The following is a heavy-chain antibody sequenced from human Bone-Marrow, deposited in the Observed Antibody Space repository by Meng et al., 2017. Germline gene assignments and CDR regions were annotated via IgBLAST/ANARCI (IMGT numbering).Heavy chain of an antibody. CDR2: ISACNGNT. CDR1: GYTFTSYG. CDR3: ARGSSYLNYYDSSGYYYVWAY. D-gene: IGHD3-22*01. Sequence: ASVKVSCKASGYTFTSYGISWVRQAPGQGLEWMGWISACNGNTNYAQKLQGRVTMTTDTSTSTAYMELRSLRSEDTAVYYCARGSSYLNYYDSSGYYYVWAYWGQGTLVTVSS. J-gene: IGHJ4*02. V-gene: IGHV1-18*01.